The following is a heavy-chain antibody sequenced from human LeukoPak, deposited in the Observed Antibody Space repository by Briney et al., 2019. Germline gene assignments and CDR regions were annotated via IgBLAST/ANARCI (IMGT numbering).Heavy chain of an antibody. Sequence: SETLSLTCTVSGGSTSSYYWSWIRQPPGKGLEWIGHIYYSGSTKYNPSLKSRVTISVDTSKNQFSLKLSSVTAADTAVYYCARRLVDGASGSYYIDYWGQGTLVTVSS. D-gene: IGHD3-10*01. V-gene: IGHV4-59*08. CDR2: IYYSGST. J-gene: IGHJ4*02. CDR1: GGSTSSYY. CDR3: ARRLVDGASGSYYIDY.